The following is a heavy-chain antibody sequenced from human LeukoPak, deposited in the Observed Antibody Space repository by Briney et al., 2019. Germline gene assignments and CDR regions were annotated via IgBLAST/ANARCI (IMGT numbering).Heavy chain of an antibody. D-gene: IGHD2-2*01. V-gene: IGHV3-74*01. Sequence: GGALRLSCAAPGFTFSNYWMHWGRHAPGRGAGWVSRIYKYGGSTSYADSVKGRFTISRDNAKNTLYLQMNSLRAEDTAVYYCARVWTAVVPAAMPIYYFDYWGQGTLVTVSS. CDR2: IYKYGGST. CDR1: GFTFSNYW. CDR3: ARVWTAVVPAAMPIYYFDY. J-gene: IGHJ4*02.